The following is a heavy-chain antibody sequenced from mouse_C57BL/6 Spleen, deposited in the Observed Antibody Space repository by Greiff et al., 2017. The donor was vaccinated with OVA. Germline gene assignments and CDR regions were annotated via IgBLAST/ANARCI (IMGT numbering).Heavy chain of an antibody. CDR1: GFTFSDYG. J-gene: IGHJ3*01. CDR3: ARGRTPFAY. CDR2: ISSGSSTI. V-gene: IGHV5-17*01. Sequence: EVNVVESGGGLVKPGGSLKLSCAASGFTFSDYGMHWVRQAPEKGLEWVAYISSGSSTIYYADTVKGRFTISRDNAKNTLFLQMTSLRSEDTAMYYCARGRTPFAYWGQGTLVTVSA.